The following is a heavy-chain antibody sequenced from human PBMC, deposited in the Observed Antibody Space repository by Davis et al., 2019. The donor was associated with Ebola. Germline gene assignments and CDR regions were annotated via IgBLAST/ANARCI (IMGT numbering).Heavy chain of an antibody. CDR3: ARVAYSYGRLFDY. CDR2: ISSSGSTI. V-gene: IGHV3-11*01. D-gene: IGHD5-18*01. CDR1: GFTFSDYY. J-gene: IGHJ4*02. Sequence: PGGSLRLSCAASGFTFSDYYMSWIRQAPGKGLEWVSYISSSGSTIYYADSVKGRFTISRDNAKNSLYLQMNSLRSDDTAVYYCARVAYSYGRLFDYWGQGTLITVSS.